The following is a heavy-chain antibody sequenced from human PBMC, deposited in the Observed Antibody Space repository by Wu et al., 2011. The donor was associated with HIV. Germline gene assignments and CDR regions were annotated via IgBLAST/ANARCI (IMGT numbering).Heavy chain of an antibody. V-gene: IGHV5-51*01. CDR2: IYLGDSDT. CDR1: GYSFYQLL. D-gene: IGHD3-22*01. Sequence: KGSGYSFYQLLDRLDAPDARERPGVDGIIYLGDSDTRYSPSFQGQVTISADKSISTAYLQWSSLKASDTAMYYCARHYYDSSGYYWYFDLWGRGTLVTVSS. J-gene: IGHJ2*01. CDR3: ARHYYDSSGYYWYFDL.